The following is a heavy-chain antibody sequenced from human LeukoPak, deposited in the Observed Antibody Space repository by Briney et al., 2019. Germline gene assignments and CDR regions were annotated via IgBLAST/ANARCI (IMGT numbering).Heavy chain of an antibody. J-gene: IGHJ4*02. CDR2: FKATTDGRTT. CDR1: GFTLSNAW. V-gene: IGHV3-15*01. Sequence: NSGGSLRLSCAASGFTLSNAWMYWVHQPPGKGLEWVGRFKATTDGRTTAFAAPVKGRFTISRNDLKDTLYLQMNSLKTEDTAVYYCTRVSSSGGNSDYWGQGTLVTVSS. D-gene: IGHD4-23*01. CDR3: TRVSSSGGNSDY.